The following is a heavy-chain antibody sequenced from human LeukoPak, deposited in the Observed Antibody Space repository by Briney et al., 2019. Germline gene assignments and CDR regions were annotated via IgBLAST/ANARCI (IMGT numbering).Heavy chain of an antibody. J-gene: IGHJ4*02. CDR2: SKNRAHSYIT. V-gene: IGHV3-72*01. D-gene: IGHD1-26*01. Sequence: PGGSLRLSCAASGFTFSDHFLDRVRQAPGKGLEWIGRSKNRAHSYITEYAASVQGRFTISRDDSKNSLYLQMSSLKTDDTAMHYCASIRGTFGYWGQGALVTVSS. CDR3: ASIRGTFGY. CDR1: GFTFSDHF.